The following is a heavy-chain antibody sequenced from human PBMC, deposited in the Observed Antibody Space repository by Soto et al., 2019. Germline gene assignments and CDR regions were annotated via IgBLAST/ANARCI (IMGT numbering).Heavy chain of an antibody. CDR2: IYSGGST. CDR1: GFTVSSNY. Sequence: PGGSLRLSCAASGFTVSSNYMNWVRQAPGKGLEWVSVIYSGGSTNYADSVKGRFTISRDNSKNTLYLQMNSLRAEDTAVYYCARRYCSGGSCYRPGMDVWGQGTTVTVSS. D-gene: IGHD2-15*01. CDR3: ARRYCSGGSCYRPGMDV. V-gene: IGHV3-66*04. J-gene: IGHJ6*02.